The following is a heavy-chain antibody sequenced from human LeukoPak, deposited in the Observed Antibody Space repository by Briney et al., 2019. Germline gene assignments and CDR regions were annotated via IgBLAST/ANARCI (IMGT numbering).Heavy chain of an antibody. Sequence: GGSLRLSCAASGFTFSDYYMSWIRQAPGKGLEWVSYITSSGNTIYYADSVKGRFTISRDNAKNSLYLQMNSLRVEDTAVYYCARLEIAVGPPDYWGQGTLVTVSS. V-gene: IGHV3-11*01. J-gene: IGHJ4*02. D-gene: IGHD6-19*01. CDR3: ARLEIAVGPPDY. CDR1: GFTFSDYY. CDR2: ITSSGNTI.